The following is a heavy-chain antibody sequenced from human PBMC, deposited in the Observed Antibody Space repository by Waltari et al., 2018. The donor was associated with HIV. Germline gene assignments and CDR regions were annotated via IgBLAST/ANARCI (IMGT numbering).Heavy chain of an antibody. J-gene: IGHJ4*02. V-gene: IGHV3-33*01. CDR3: ARKYSSSWGAPFDY. D-gene: IGHD6-13*01. Sequence: QVQLVESGGGVFQPGRSLRLSCATSGFTLSSSGMHWVRQAPGRGMEGVKVIWCDGSKKYYGAYVKGGFAISRDNSRNPLYLQMNSLSIEGTAVYYCARKYSSSWGAPFDYGCQGTLVTVSS. CDR1: GFTLSSSG. CDR2: IWCDGSKK.